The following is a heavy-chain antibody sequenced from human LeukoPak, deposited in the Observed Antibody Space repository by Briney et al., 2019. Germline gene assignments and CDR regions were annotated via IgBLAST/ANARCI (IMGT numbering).Heavy chain of an antibody. J-gene: IGHJ2*01. D-gene: IGHD3-22*01. CDR2: IYYSGTT. Sequence: PSETLSLTCTVSGGSISSTNYYWDWIRQPPGMGLEWIGDIYYSGTTYYNPSLKSRVTLSVDTSKNQFSLKLISVTAADTAVYYCARSYYHSGGPAEWYFDLWGRGTLVTVSS. V-gene: IGHV4-39*07. CDR3: ARSYYHSGGPAEWYFDL. CDR1: GGSISSTNYY.